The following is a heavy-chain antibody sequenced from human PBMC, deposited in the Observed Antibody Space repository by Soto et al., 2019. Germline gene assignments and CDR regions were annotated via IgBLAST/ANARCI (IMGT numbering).Heavy chain of an antibody. CDR1: GYTFTSYG. CDR3: ARDRLPSQGQWLAYFDY. CDR2: LSAYNGNT. Sequence: QVQLVQSGAEVKKPGASVKVSCKASGYTFTSYGISWVRQAPGQGLEWMGWLSAYNGNTNYAQKLQGRVTMTTDTSTSTAYMELRSLRSDDTAVYDCARDRLPSQGQWLAYFDYWAQGTLVTVSS. D-gene: IGHD6-19*01. J-gene: IGHJ4*02. V-gene: IGHV1-18*01.